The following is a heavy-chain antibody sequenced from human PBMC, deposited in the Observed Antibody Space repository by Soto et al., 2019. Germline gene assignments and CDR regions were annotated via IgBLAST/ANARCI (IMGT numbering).Heavy chain of an antibody. Sequence: GGSLRLSCAASELTFGTYAMHWVRQAPGKGLEWVAVISFDGSNKYYADSVKGRFTISRDNSRNILYLQMNSLEAEDTAVYYCARERNAAFNHYYGMDVWGQGTTVTVSS. CDR2: ISFDGSNK. V-gene: IGHV3-30-3*01. D-gene: IGHD6-13*01. CDR3: ARERNAAFNHYYGMDV. CDR1: ELTFGTYA. J-gene: IGHJ6*02.